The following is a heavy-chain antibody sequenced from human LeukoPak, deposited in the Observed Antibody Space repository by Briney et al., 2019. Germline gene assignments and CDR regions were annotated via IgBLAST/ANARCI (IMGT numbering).Heavy chain of an antibody. CDR2: IFHSGVT. V-gene: IGHV4-30-2*01. CDR3: ASQRGPYRTSVFDY. J-gene: IGHJ4*02. Sequence: SETLSLTCTASGGSIGSGAYYWTWIRQPPGKGLEWFGYIFHSGVTSYNPSLKSRVTISVDTSKNQFSLTLTSVTAADTAVYYCASQRGPYRTSVFDYWGQGTLVTVSS. CDR1: GGSIGSGAYY. D-gene: IGHD3-16*01.